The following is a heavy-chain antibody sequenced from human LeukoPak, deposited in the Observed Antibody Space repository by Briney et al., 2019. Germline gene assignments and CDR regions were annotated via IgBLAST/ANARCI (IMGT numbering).Heavy chain of an antibody. CDR3: AKDAAGPEY. V-gene: IGHV3-23*01. J-gene: IGHJ4*02. CDR1: GLTFSSYS. D-gene: IGHD6-13*01. Sequence: AGGSLRLSCAVSGLTFSSYSMSWVRQAPGEGLYWVSGISASGSVTYYADSLKGRFTISRDNSKNTLYLQMNNLRVEDTAVYYCAKDAAGPEYWGQGTLVTVST. CDR2: ISASGSVT.